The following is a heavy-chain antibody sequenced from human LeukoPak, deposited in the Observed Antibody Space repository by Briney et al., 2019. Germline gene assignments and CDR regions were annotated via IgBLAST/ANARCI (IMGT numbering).Heavy chain of an antibody. D-gene: IGHD3-22*01. CDR2: IKLTVSEK. CDR1: GVTSSIDT. Sequence: TLRLSCAASGVTSSIDTISCVRQTPREGQEWVASIKLTVSEKYNLNSVKERCAVSRDNANNSLYLQTNSLRAEDTAVYYCARDSEVGNVHFEVVRHPFDYWGQGTLVTVSS. V-gene: IGHV3-7*04. CDR3: ARDSEVGNVHFEVVRHPFDY. J-gene: IGHJ4*02.